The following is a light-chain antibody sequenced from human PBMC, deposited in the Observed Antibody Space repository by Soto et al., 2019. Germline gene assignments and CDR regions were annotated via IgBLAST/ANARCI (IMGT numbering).Light chain of an antibody. J-gene: IGKJ1*01. V-gene: IGKV4-1*01. CDR3: QQYYSTPRT. CDR1: QSVLYSSNNKNY. CDR2: WAS. Sequence: DIVMTQSPDSLAVSLGERATINCKSSQSVLYSSNNKNYLAWYQQKPGQPPKLLIYWASTRESGVPDRFSGSGSGTASTLTISSLQAEDVAVYYSQQYYSTPRTFGQGTKVDIK.